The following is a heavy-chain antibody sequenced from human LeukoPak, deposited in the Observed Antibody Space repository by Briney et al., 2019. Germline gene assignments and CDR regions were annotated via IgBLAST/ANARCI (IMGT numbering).Heavy chain of an antibody. D-gene: IGHD3-22*01. CDR2: IRTSGDST. CDR3: AKGLFDSSGYSEHFDN. Sequence: GGSLRLSCAASGFSFSSYDMSWVREAPGEGLEWVSGIRTSGDSTYYADSVKGRFTISRDNSRDTLNLQMNSLRAEDTAVYYCAKGLFDSSGYSEHFDNWGQGTQVTVSS. V-gene: IGHV3-23*01. CDR1: GFSFSSYD. J-gene: IGHJ4*02.